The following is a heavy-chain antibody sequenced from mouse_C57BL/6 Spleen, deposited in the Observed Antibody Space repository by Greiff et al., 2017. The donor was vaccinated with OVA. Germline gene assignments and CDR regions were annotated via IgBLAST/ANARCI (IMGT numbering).Heavy chain of an antibody. CDR3: ARFYYDYEYYAMDY. CDR2: IYPGSGST. D-gene: IGHD2-4*01. V-gene: IGHV1-55*01. Sequence: QVQLQQPGAELVKPGASVKMSCKASGYTFTSYWITWVKQRPGQGLEWIGDIYPGSGSTNYNEKFKSKATLTVDTSSSTAYMQLSSLTSEDSAVYYCARFYYDYEYYAMDYWGQGTSVTVSS. CDR1: GYTFTSYW. J-gene: IGHJ4*01.